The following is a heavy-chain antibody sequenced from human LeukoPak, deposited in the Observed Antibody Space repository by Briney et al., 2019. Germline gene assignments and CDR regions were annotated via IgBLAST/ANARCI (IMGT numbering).Heavy chain of an antibody. CDR2: IYYSGSP. CDR1: GGSISSSSYY. CDR3: ASLRERSYYARGFDY. Sequence: SETLSLTCTVSGGSISSSSYYWGWIRQPPGKGLEWIGSIYYSGSPYYNPSLKSRVTISVDTSKKQFSLKLSSVTAADTAVYHCASLRERSYYARGFDYWGRGTLVTVSS. D-gene: IGHD1-26*01. V-gene: IGHV4-39*01. J-gene: IGHJ4*02.